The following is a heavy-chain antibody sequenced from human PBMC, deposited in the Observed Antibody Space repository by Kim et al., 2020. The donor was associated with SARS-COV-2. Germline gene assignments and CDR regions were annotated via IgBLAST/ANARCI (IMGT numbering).Heavy chain of an antibody. D-gene: IGHD5-18*01. J-gene: IGHJ6*02. CDR2: ISYDGSNK. CDR3: ARDLRIQLWDDDYGMDV. V-gene: IGHV3-30-3*01. CDR1: GFTFSSYA. Sequence: GGSLRLSCAASGFTFSSYAMHWVRQAPGKGLEWVAVISYDGSNKYYADSVKGRFTISRDNSKNTLYLQMNSLRAEDTAVYYCARDLRIQLWDDDYGMDVWGQGTTVTVSS.